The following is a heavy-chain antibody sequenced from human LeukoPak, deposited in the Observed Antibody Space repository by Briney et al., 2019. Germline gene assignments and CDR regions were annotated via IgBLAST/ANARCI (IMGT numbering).Heavy chain of an antibody. V-gene: IGHV3-74*01. CDR1: GFTFSSYW. D-gene: IGHD5-24*01. J-gene: IGHJ4*02. Sequence: GGSLRLSCAASGFTFSSYWMHWVRQAPGKGLGWVSRINSDGSSTTYADSVKGRFTISRDNAKNTLYLQMNSLRAEDTAVYYCARGRRDGYNVFDYWGQGSLVTVSS. CDR3: ARGRRDGYNVFDY. CDR2: INSDGSST.